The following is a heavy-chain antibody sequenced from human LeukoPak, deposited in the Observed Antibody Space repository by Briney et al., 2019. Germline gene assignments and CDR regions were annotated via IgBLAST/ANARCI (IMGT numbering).Heavy chain of an antibody. CDR2: IYYSGST. D-gene: IGHD2-15*01. J-gene: IGHJ6*03. CDR1: GGSISSHY. Sequence: SETLSLTCTVSGGSISSHYRSWIRQPPGKGLEWIGFIYYSGSTNYNPSLKSRVTISVDTSKNQFSLKLSSVTAADTAVYYCARARLRYCSGGSCYSHYYYYYYMDVWGKGTTVTVSS. CDR3: ARARLRYCSGGSCYSHYYYYYYMDV. V-gene: IGHV4-59*11.